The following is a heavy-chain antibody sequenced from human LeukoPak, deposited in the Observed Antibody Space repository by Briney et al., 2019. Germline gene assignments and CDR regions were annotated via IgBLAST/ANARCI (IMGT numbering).Heavy chain of an antibody. Sequence: ASVKVSCKASGYTFTSYGINWVRQATGQGLEWMGWMNPNSGNTGYAQKFQGRVTMTRNTSISTAYMELSSLRSEDTAVYYCARYSYYDFWSGYAYYYGMDVWGQGTTVTVSS. CDR1: GYTFTSYG. V-gene: IGHV1-8*02. D-gene: IGHD3-3*01. J-gene: IGHJ6*02. CDR2: MNPNSGNT. CDR3: ARYSYYDFWSGYAYYYGMDV.